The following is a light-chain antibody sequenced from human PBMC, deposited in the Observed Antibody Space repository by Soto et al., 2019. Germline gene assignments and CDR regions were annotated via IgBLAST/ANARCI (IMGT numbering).Light chain of an antibody. CDR3: QQYGSSGT. CDR1: QSVSSSY. V-gene: IGKV3-20*01. J-gene: IGKJ1*01. Sequence: EIVMPQSPGPLSLSPGERSTLSCMASQSVSSSYLAWYQQKPGQAPRLLIYGASSRATGIPDRFSGSGSGTDSTLTISRLEPEDFAVYYCQQYGSSGTFGQGTKVDIK. CDR2: GAS.